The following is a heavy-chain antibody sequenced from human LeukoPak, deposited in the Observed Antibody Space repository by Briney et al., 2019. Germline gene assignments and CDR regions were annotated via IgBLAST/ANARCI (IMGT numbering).Heavy chain of an antibody. CDR1: GYTFTGYY. D-gene: IGHD3-22*01. CDR2: INPNSGGT. J-gene: IGHJ5*02. CDR3: ATAQPCYYDSSGYP. V-gene: IGHV1-2*02. Sequence: ASVKVSCKASGYTFTGYYMHWVRQAPGQGLEWMGWINPNSGGTNYAQKFQGRVTMTRDTSISTAYMELSRLRSDDTAVYYCATAQPCYYDSSGYPWGQGTLVTVSS.